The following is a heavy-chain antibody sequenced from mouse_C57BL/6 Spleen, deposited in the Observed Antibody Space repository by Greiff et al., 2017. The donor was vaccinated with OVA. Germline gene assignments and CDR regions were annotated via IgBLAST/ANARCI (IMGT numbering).Heavy chain of an antibody. Sequence: VQLQQSGPELVKPGASVKISCKASGYSFTGYYINWVKQSPEKSLEWIGEINPSTGGTTYNQKFKAKATLTVDKSSSTAYMQLKSLTSEDSTVYYCASTVVARYFDYWGQGTTLTVSS. CDR1: GYSFTGYY. V-gene: IGHV1-42*01. J-gene: IGHJ2*01. CDR2: INPSTGGT. D-gene: IGHD1-1*01. CDR3: ASTVVARYFDY.